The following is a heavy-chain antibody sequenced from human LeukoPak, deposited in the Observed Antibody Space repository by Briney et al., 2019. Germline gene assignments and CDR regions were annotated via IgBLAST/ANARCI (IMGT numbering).Heavy chain of an antibody. CDR2: ISYDGSNK. D-gene: IGHD4-17*01. Sequence: GGSLRLSCAASGFTFSSYAMHWVRQAPGKGLEWVAVISYDGSNKYYADSVKGRFTISRDNSKNALYLQMNSLRAEDTAVYYCARGGPYGDYFRVGYWGQGTLVTVSS. CDR3: ARGGPYGDYFRVGY. V-gene: IGHV3-30*01. CDR1: GFTFSSYA. J-gene: IGHJ4*02.